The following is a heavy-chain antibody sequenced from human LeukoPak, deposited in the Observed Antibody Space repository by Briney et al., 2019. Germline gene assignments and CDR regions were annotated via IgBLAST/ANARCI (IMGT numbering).Heavy chain of an antibody. V-gene: IGHV3-23*01. CDR1: GFTFSSYA. CDR2: ISGSGGST. Sequence: GGSLRLSCAASGFTFSSYAMSWVRQAPGKGLEWVSAISGSGGSTYYADSVKGRFTISRDNSKNTPYLQMNSLRAEDTAVYYCAKVSNYVYYFDYWGQGTLVTVSS. CDR3: AKVSNYVYYFDY. D-gene: IGHD4-11*01. J-gene: IGHJ4*02.